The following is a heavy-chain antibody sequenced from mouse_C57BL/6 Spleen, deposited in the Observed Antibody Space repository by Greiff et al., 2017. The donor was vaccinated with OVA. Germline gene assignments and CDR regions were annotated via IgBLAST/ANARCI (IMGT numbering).Heavy chain of an antibody. CDR2: ISSGSSTI. J-gene: IGHJ2*01. CDR3: AKLGGRYYYFDY. Sequence: DVKLVESGGGLVKPGGSLKLSCAASGFTFSDYGMHWVRQAPEKGLECVAYISSGSSTIYYADTVKGRFTISRDNAKNTLFLQMTSLRSEDTAMYYCAKLGGRYYYFDYWGQGTTLTVSS. V-gene: IGHV5-17*01. D-gene: IGHD4-1*01. CDR1: GFTFSDYG.